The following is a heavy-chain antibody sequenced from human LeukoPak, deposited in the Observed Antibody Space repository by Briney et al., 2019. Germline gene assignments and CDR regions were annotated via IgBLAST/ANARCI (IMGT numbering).Heavy chain of an antibody. Sequence: SVKVSCKASGGTFSSYAISWARQAPGQGLEWMGRIIPIFGTANYAQKFQGRVTITTDESTSTAYMELSSLRAEDTAVYYCTKDGGYCGGDCYLGPCDYWGQGTLVTVSS. J-gene: IGHJ4*02. V-gene: IGHV1-69*05. CDR3: TKDGGYCGGDCYLGPCDY. CDR2: IIPIFGTA. D-gene: IGHD2-21*01. CDR1: GGTFSSYA.